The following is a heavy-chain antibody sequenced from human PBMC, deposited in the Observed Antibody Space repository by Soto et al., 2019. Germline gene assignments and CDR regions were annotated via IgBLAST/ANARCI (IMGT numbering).Heavy chain of an antibody. CDR2: IKADGSEK. D-gene: IGHD6-6*01. J-gene: IGHJ4*02. V-gene: IGHV3-7*01. CDR1: GFTFSRSW. Sequence: EVQLVESGGGLVQLVGSLRLSCAASGFTFSRSWMNWVRQAPGKGLEWVANIKADGSEKYYVDSVKGRFTISRDNAQNSLYLKMNSLGAEDTAIYYCARDLRIAARPVLDNWGQGSLVSVSS. CDR3: ARDLRIAARPVLDN.